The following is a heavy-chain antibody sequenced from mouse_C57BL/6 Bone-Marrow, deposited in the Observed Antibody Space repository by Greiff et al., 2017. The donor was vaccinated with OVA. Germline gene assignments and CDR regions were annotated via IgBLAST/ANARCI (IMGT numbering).Heavy chain of an antibody. Sequence: QVQLKQPGAELVRPGTSVKLSCKASGYTFTSYWMHWVKQRPGQGLEWIGVIDPSDSYTNYNQKFKGKATLTVDTSSSTAYMQLSSLTSEDSAVYDCARWGYDPWYFDVWGTGTTVTVSS. CDR2: IDPSDSYT. CDR1: GYTFTSYW. J-gene: IGHJ1*03. V-gene: IGHV1-59*01. CDR3: ARWGYDPWYFDV. D-gene: IGHD2-2*01.